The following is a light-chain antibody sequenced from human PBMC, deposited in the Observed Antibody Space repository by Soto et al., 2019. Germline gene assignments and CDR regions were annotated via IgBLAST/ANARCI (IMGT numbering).Light chain of an antibody. Sequence: QSALTRPASVSGSPGQSITISCTGTTNDVGGYNYVSWYQQHPGKAPKLLIFEVSSRPSGVSNRFSGSKSGNTASLTISALQAEDEVDYFCNSYTSSTSRPYVFGTGTKVTVL. CDR1: TNDVGGYNY. CDR2: EVS. CDR3: NSYTSSTSRPYV. V-gene: IGLV2-14*01. J-gene: IGLJ1*01.